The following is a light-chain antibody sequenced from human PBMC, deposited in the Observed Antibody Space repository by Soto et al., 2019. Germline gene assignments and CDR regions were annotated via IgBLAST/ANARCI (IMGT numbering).Light chain of an antibody. V-gene: IGKV1-27*01. Sequence: DIQMTQSTSSLSASVGDRVTITCRASQGISNYLAWYQQKPGKVPKLLIYAASTLQSGVPSRFSGSGSGTDFTLTISSLQPEDVATYYCQNYDSAPTWTFGQGTKVDIK. J-gene: IGKJ1*01. CDR3: QNYDSAPTWT. CDR2: AAS. CDR1: QGISNY.